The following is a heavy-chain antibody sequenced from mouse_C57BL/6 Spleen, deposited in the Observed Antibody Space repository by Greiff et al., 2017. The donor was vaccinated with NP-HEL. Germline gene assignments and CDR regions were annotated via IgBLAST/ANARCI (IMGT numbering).Heavy chain of an antibody. D-gene: IGHD1-1*01. CDR1: GYTFTSYW. Sequence: VQGVESGAELAKPGASVTLSCKASGYTFTSYWMHWVKQRPGQGLEWIGYINPSSGYTKYNQKFKDKATLTADKSSSTAYMQLSRLTYEDSAVYYCAIYYGSSYGYAMDYWGKGTSVTVSS. J-gene: IGHJ4*01. CDR3: AIYYGSSYGYAMDY. CDR2: INPSSGYT. V-gene: IGHV1-7*01.